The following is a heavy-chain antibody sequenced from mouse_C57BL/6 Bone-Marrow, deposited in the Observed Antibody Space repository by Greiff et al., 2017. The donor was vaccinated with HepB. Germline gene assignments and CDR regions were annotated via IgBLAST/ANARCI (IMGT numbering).Heavy chain of an antibody. J-gene: IGHJ4*01. Sequence: QVQLKESGAELARPGASVKLSCKASGYTFTSYGISWVKQRTGQGLEWIGEIYPRSGNTYYNEKFKGKATLTAYKSSSTAYMELRSLTSEDSAVYFCAKEEYYAVDYWGQGTSVTVSS. CDR3: AKEEYYAVDY. CDR1: GYTFTSYG. CDR2: IYPRSGNT. V-gene: IGHV1-81*01.